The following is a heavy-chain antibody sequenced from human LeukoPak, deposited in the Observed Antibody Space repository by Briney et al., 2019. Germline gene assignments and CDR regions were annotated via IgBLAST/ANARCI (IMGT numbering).Heavy chain of an antibody. V-gene: IGHV3-53*01. CDR3: ARDFNYGSGSNYYYYMDV. D-gene: IGHD3-10*01. CDR2: IYSGGST. J-gene: IGHJ6*03. Sequence: SGGSLRLSCAASGFTVSSNYMSWVRQAPGKGLEWVSVIYSGGSTYYADSVKGRFTIPRDNSKNTLYLQMNSLRAEDTAVYYCARDFNYGSGSNYYYYMDVWGKGTTVTVSS. CDR1: GFTVSSNY.